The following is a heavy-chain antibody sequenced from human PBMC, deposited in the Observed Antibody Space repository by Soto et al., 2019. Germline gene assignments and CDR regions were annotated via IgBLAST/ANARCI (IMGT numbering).Heavy chain of an antibody. CDR2: MNPNSGNT. D-gene: IGHD2-8*01. CDR3: ASLSQSGMVYAAGYYYYGMDV. V-gene: IGHV1-8*01. CDR1: GYTFTSYD. Sequence: GASVKVSCKASGYTFTSYDINWVRQATGQGLEWMGWMNPNSGNTGYAQKFQGRVTMTRNTSISTAYMELSSLRSEDTAVYYCASLSQSGMVYAAGYYYYGMDVWGQGTTVTVS. J-gene: IGHJ6*02.